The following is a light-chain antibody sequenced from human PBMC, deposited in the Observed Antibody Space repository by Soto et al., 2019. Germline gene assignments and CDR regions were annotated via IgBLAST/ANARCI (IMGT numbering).Light chain of an antibody. J-gene: IGLJ2*01. CDR3: QTWGSGIVV. Sequence: QLVLTQSPSASASLGASVKLTCTLSSGHSNYAIAWHQQQSEKGPRSLMKPNSDGSHSKGDGIPDRSSGSSSGAEHYLTISSLQSEDEADYYRQTWGSGIVVFGGGTQLTVL. CDR2: PNSDGSH. V-gene: IGLV4-69*01. CDR1: SGHSNYA.